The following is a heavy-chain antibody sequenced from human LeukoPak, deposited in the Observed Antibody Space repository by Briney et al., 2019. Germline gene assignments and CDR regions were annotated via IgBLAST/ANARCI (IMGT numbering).Heavy chain of an antibody. J-gene: IGHJ4*02. CDR1: GASMRSETHY. CDR3: ARGRRELKYAPDY. V-gene: IGHV4-31*03. D-gene: IGHD2-2*01. CDR2: IYYTAGA. Sequence: PSQTLSLTCNVSGASMRSETHYWSWLRQHPGKGPEWIAYIYYTAGAYYNPFLESRVSISLDASENQFSLKLSSVTAADTAVYYCARGRRELKYAPDYWGQGTLVTVSS.